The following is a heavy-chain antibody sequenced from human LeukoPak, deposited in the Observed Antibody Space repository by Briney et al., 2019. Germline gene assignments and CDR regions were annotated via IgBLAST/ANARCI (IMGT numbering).Heavy chain of an antibody. CDR2: IRRSGGSK. J-gene: IGHJ4*02. CDR3: AKDIVVVPAAIPGYFDY. D-gene: IGHD2-2*02. CDR1: GFTFSSYS. Sequence: GGSLRLSCAASGFTFSSYSMSWVRQAPGKGLEWVSNIRRSGGSKYYADSVKGRFTISRDNSKNTLYLQMNSLRAEDTAVYYCAKDIVVVPAAIPGYFDYWGQGTLVTVSS. V-gene: IGHV3-23*01.